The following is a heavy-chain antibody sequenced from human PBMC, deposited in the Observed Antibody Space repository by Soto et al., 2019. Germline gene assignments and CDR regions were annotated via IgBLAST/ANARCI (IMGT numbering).Heavy chain of an antibody. CDR3: ARDHTVVSLDWFDP. D-gene: IGHD2-2*02. Sequence: GSLRLSCAASGFTFSSYIMNWVRQAPGKGLEWVSSISSSSSYIYYADSVKGRFTISRDNAKNSLYLQMNSLRAEDTAVYYCARDHTVVSLDWFDPWGQGTLVTVSS. CDR1: GFTFSSYI. V-gene: IGHV3-21*01. CDR2: ISSSSSYI. J-gene: IGHJ5*02.